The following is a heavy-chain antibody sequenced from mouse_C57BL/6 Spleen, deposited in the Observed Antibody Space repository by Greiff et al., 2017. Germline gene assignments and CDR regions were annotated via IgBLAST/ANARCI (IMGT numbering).Heavy chain of an antibody. D-gene: IGHD1-1*02. V-gene: IGHV1-69*01. CDR3: ARAGGAHYFDY. CDR1: GYTFTSYW. CDR2: IDPSDSYT. J-gene: IGHJ2*01. Sequence: QVQLQQPGAELVMPGASVKLSCKASGYTFTSYWMHWVKQRPGQGLAWIGEIDPSDSYTNYNQKFKGKSTLTVDKSSSTAYMQLSSLTSEDSAVDYCARAGGAHYFDYWGKGTTLTVSS.